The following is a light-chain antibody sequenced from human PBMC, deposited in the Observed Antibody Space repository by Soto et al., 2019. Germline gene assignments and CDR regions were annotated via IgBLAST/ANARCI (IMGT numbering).Light chain of an antibody. CDR2: DVS. J-gene: IGLJ1*01. CDR1: SSDVGGYNY. V-gene: IGLV2-11*01. CDR3: CSYAGSSYV. Sequence: QSALTQPRSVSGSPGQSGTISCTGTSSDVGGYNYVSWYQQHPGKAPKLMIYDVSKRPSGVPDRFSGSKSGNTASLTISGLQAEDEADYYSCSYAGSSYVFGTGTKLTVL.